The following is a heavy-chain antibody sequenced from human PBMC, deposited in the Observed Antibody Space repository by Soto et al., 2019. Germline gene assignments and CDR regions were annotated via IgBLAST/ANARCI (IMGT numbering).Heavy chain of an antibody. V-gene: IGHV4-34*01. CDR3: ARVADLLSWAFDH. J-gene: IGHJ2*01. CDR2: INHSGST. CDR1: GGSFSGYY. Sequence: QVQLQQWGAGLLKPSGTLSLTCAVYGGSFSGYYWSWIRQPPGKGLEWIGEINHSGSTNYNPSLKSRFTISVDTSKKQFSLKLRYVTAADTAVYYCARVADLLSWAFDHWGRGPMVTVSS.